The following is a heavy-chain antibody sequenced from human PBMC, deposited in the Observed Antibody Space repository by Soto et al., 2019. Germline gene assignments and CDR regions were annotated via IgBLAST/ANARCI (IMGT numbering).Heavy chain of an antibody. CDR3: GKVAASGYYTVDR. CDR2: IRRHTSVT. CDR1: GLTLSTSS. Sequence: EVQLVESGGMLVQPGGSLRLSCAASGLTLSTSSMNWVRQAPGKGLEWISYIRRHTSVTAYADSVKGRFTISRDSAKNSLYLQMDSLRAEDTAVYYCGKVAASGYYTVDRWGQGTLVTVSS. V-gene: IGHV3-48*01. D-gene: IGHD3-22*01. J-gene: IGHJ5*02.